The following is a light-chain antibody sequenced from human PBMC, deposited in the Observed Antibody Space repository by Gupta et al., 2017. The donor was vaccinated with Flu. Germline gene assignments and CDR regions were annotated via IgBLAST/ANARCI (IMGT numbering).Light chain of an antibody. CDR1: STDVETYAL. J-gene: IGLJ1*01. CDR3: CSYDGRATFDV. V-gene: IGLV2-23*03. Sequence: QPALTQPDSVSGSPGQSISISCSGASTDVETYALVSWYQQRPGKAPRLIIYEGNKRPSGVSDRFSGSKSGNTASLTIYDLQAEDEAYYYCCSYDGRATFDVFGSGTEVPVL. CDR2: EGN.